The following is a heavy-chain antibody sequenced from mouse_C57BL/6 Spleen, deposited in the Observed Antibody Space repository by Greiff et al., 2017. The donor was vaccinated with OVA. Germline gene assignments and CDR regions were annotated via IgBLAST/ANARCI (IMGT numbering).Heavy chain of an antibody. CDR1: GYTFTSYW. V-gene: IGHV1-5*01. CDR2: IYPGNSDT. D-gene: IGHD4-1*01. CDR3: TTGTSWFAY. J-gene: IGHJ3*01. Sequence: VQLQQSGTVLARPGASVKMSCKTSGYTFTSYWMHWVKQRTGQGLEWIGAIYPGNSDTSYNQKFKGKANLTAVTSASPAYMALSSLSNEDSSFYYCTTGTSWFAYWGQGTLVTVSA.